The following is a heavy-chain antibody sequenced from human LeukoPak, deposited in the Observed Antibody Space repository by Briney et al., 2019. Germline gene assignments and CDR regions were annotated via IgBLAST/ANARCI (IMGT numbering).Heavy chain of an antibody. CDR1: GYTFTNYY. D-gene: IGHD3-3*01. CDR3: AIPRGDYDFWSGSFDY. J-gene: IGHJ4*02. V-gene: IGHV1-69-2*01. CDR2: VDPEDGET. Sequence: ASVKVSCKASGYTFTNYYMHWVQQGPGIGLEWMGRVDPEDGETLYAEKFQGRVTITADTSTDTAYMELSSLRSEDTAVYYCAIPRGDYDFWSGSFDYWGQGTLVTVSS.